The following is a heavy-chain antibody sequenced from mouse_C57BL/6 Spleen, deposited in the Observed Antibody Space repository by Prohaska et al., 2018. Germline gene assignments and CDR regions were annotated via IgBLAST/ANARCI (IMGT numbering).Heavy chain of an antibody. CDR3: AREVGYSNYGEWFAY. D-gene: IGHD2-5*01. CDR2: ISSGGSYT. J-gene: IGHJ3*01. V-gene: IGHV5-6*01. Sequence: LEWVATISSGGSYTYYPDSVKGRFTISRDNAKNTLYLQMSSLKSEDTAMYYCAREVGYSNYGEWFAYWGQGTLVTVSA.